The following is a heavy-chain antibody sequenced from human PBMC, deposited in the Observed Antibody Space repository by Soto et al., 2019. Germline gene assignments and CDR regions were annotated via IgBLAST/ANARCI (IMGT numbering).Heavy chain of an antibody. D-gene: IGHD1-1*01. CDR3: AREPAAGTTNDY. Sequence: PGGSLRLSCAASGFTVSSNYMSWIRQAPGKGLEWVSVIYSGGSTYYADSVKGRFTISRDNSKNTLYLQMNSLRAEDTAVYYCAREPAAGTTNDYWGQGTLVTVSS. J-gene: IGHJ4*02. CDR1: GFTVSSNY. V-gene: IGHV3-66*01. CDR2: IYSGGST.